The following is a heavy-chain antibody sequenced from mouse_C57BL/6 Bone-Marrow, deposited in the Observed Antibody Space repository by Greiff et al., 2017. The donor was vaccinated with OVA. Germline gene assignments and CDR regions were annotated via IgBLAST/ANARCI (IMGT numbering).Heavy chain of an antibody. CDR1: GFTFTDYY. D-gene: IGHD2-4*01. V-gene: IGHV7-4*01. J-gene: IGHJ2*01. CDR3: VKAVSYDYQGFDY. CDR2: IRNKANGYTT. Sequence: EVKVVESGGGLVQPGASLRLSCAASGFTFTDYYMSWVRQPPGTAPAWLALIRNKANGYTTEYTASVKGRFTISRDNSQNILYLQMNTLRAEDSATYYCVKAVSYDYQGFDYWGQGTTLTVSS.